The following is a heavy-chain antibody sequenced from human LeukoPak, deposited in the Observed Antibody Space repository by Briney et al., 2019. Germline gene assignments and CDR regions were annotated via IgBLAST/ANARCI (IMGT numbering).Heavy chain of an antibody. CDR3: ARVYSNFNYYYYMDV. CDR2: INHSGST. CDR1: GGSFSGYY. J-gene: IGHJ6*03. D-gene: IGHD4-11*01. V-gene: IGHV4-34*01. Sequence: PSETLSLTCAVYGGSFSGYYWSWIRQPPGKGLEWIGEINHSGSTNYNPSLKSRVTISVDTSKNQFSLKLSSVTAADTAVYYCARVYSNFNYYYYMDVWGKGTTVTVSS.